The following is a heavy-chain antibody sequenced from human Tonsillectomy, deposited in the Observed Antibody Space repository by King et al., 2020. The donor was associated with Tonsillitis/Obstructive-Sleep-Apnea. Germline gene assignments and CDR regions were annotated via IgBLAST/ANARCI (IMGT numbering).Heavy chain of an antibody. J-gene: IGHJ3*02. D-gene: IGHD2-15*01. CDR1: GYTFTSYG. Sequence: QLVQSGAEVKKPWASVKVSCKASGYTFTSYGISWVRQAPGQGLDWMGWISAYNGNTNYAQKLQGRVTMTTDTSTSTAYMELRSLRSDDTAVYYCARDMRGCGGSCYSNFDAFDIWGQGTMVTVSS. V-gene: IGHV1-18*01. CDR3: ARDMRGCGGSCYSNFDAFDI. CDR2: ISAYNGNT.